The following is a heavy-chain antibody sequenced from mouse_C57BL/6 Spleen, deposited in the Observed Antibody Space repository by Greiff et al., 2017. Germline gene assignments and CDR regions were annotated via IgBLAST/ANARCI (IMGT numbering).Heavy chain of an antibody. CDR1: GYTFTGSW. CDR2: ILPGSGST. J-gene: IGHJ4*01. D-gene: IGHD2-3*01. Sequence: QVQLQQSGAELMKPGASVKLSCKATGYTFTGSWIEWVKQRPGHGLEWIGEILPGSGSTNYNEKFKGKATFTADTYSNTAYMQLSSLTTEDSAIYYCARRDGYLGYYAMDYWGQGTSVTVSS. V-gene: IGHV1-9*01. CDR3: ARRDGYLGYYAMDY.